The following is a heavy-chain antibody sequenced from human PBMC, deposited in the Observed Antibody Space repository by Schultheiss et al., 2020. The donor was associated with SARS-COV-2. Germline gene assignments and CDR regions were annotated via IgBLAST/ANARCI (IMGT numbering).Heavy chain of an antibody. CDR1: RFTFSDYD. CDR3: ARGQYYGIDV. V-gene: IGHV3-30*03. J-gene: IGHJ6*02. Sequence: GGSLRLSCAASRFTFSDYDMHWVRQAPGKGLEWVALITYDGSIKYYADSVKGRFTISRDNSKNTVFLQMNSLRTEDTAVYYCARGQYYGIDVWGQGTTVTVSS. D-gene: IGHD2/OR15-2a*01. CDR2: ITYDGSIK.